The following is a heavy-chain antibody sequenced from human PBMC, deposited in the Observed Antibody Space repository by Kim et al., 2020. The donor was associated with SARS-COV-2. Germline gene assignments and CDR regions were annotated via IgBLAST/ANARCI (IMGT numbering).Heavy chain of an antibody. Sequence: GGSLRLSCAASGFTVSDNYMNWVRQAPGKGLEWVSVVYRGGTTYYAESAKGRFTISREIYTNTLYLQMNGLRAEDTAAYYCSRRHSSSCASYYWGQGTL. J-gene: IGHJ4*02. D-gene: IGHD6-13*01. CDR1: GFTVSDNY. V-gene: IGHV3-53*01. CDR3: SRRHSSSCASYY. CDR2: VYRGGTT.